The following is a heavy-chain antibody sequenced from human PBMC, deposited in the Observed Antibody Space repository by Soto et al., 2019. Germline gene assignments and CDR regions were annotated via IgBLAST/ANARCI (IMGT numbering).Heavy chain of an antibody. V-gene: IGHV4-61*01. CDR2: IHYSGST. CDR3: AKHRDCYGHTCYSGEFDP. D-gene: IGHD2-15*01. Sequence: PSETLSLTCTVPGGSVNIGTYYWSWIRQPPGKGLEWIGFIHYSGSTNYNPSLKSRVTISVDTSKNQFSLKLSSVTAADTAVYYCAKHRDCYGHTCYSGEFDPWGQGTLVTVSS. J-gene: IGHJ5*02. CDR1: GGSVNIGTYY.